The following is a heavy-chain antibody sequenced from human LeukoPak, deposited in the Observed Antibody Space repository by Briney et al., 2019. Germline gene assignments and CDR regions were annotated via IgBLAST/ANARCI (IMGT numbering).Heavy chain of an antibody. CDR1: GFTFSSYA. J-gene: IGHJ4*02. Sequence: GGSLRLSCSASGFTFSSYAMHWVRQAPGKGLEYVSAVSTSGGSTYYADSVKGRFTISRDNAKNTLNLQMSSLRPEDTAVYYCVKCVSPVGYSSGYYYDHWGQGTLVTVSS. V-gene: IGHV3-64D*09. D-gene: IGHD3-22*01. CDR2: VSTSGGST. CDR3: VKCVSPVGYSSGYYYDH.